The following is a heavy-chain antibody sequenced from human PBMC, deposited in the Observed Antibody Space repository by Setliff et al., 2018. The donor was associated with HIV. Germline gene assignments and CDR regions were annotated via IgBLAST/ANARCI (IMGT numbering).Heavy chain of an antibody. J-gene: IGHJ4*02. Sequence: ASVKVSCKASGYTFTAYGINWVRQAPGLGLEWMGWISGYNGNTEYAQKFQGRVTITRDTSASTAYMELSSLRSEDTAVYYCARGGGGLSGSYSAFDYWGQGTLVTVSS. CDR3: ARGGGGLSGSYSAFDY. CDR1: GYTFTAYG. V-gene: IGHV1-18*01. D-gene: IGHD1-26*01. CDR2: ISGYNGNT.